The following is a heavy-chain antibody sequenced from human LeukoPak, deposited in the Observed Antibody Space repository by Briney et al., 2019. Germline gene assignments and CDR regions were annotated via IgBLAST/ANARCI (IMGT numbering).Heavy chain of an antibody. J-gene: IGHJ4*02. V-gene: IGHV1-69*04. D-gene: IGHD2-21*02. CDR2: IIPILGIA. CDR1: GGTFSSYA. CDR3: ASLLAYCGGDCSENDY. Sequence: EASVMVSCKASGGTFSSYAISWLRQAPGQGLEWMGRIIPILGIANYAQKFQGRVTITADKSTSTAYMELSGLRSEDTAVYYCASLLAYCGGDCSENDYWGQGTLVTVSS.